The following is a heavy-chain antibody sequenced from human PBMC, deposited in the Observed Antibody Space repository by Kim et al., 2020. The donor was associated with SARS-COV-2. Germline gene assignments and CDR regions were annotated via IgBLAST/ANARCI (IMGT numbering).Heavy chain of an antibody. CDR2: IIPIFGTA. J-gene: IGHJ4*02. V-gene: IGHV1-69*13. CDR3: ARVELMQSNRLGYFDY. D-gene: IGHD3-16*01. Sequence: SVKVSCKASGGTFSSYAISWVRQAPGQGLEWMGGIIPIFGTANYAQKFQGRVTITADESTSTAYMELSSLRSEDTAVYYCARVELMQSNRLGYFDYWGQGTLVTVSS. CDR1: GGTFSSYA.